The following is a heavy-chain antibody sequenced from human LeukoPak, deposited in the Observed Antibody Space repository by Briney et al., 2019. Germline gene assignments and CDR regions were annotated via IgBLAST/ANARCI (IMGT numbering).Heavy chain of an antibody. J-gene: IGHJ4*02. CDR3: ARDPLASSSWYYFDY. Sequence: PSETLSLTCTVSGGSISSYYWSWIRQPPGKGLEWIGYIYYSGSTNYNPSLKSRVTISVDTSKNQFSLKLSSVTAADTAVYYCARDPLASSSWYYFDYWGQGTLVTVSS. D-gene: IGHD6-13*01. CDR2: IYYSGST. CDR1: GGSISSYY. V-gene: IGHV4-59*01.